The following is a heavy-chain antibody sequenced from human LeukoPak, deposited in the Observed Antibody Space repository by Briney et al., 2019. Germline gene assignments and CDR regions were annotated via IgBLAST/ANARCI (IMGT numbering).Heavy chain of an antibody. CDR1: GFTVSSNF. V-gene: IGHV3-66*01. CDR3: AKDRYSGLNTIDY. J-gene: IGHJ4*02. D-gene: IGHD6-13*01. Sequence: QTGGSLRLSCAASGFTVSSNFMSWVRQAPGKGLEWVSVIHTGGSTNYAGSVKDRFTISRDNSKNTLYLQMNSLRAEDTAVYYCAKDRYSGLNTIDYWGQGTLVTVSS. CDR2: IHTGGST.